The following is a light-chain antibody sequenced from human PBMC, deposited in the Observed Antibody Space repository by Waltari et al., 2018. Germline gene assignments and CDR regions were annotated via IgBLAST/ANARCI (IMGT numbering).Light chain of an antibody. CDR1: QSVGSNS. CDR3: QQYGRSPWT. Sequence: EIVLTQSPGTVSLSPGEGVTLYCRASQSVGSNSLAWYQQKPGQAPELLIYGATSRATGIPDRFSGSGSATDFTLTISRLEPEDFAVYYCQQYGRSPWTFGQGTKVTI. J-gene: IGKJ1*01. CDR2: GAT. V-gene: IGKV3-20*01.